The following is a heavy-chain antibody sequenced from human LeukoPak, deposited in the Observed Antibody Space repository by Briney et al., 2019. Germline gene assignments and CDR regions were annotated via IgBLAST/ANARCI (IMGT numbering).Heavy chain of an antibody. CDR3: ARDSYYDYGSGSYYKALFDY. V-gene: IGHV4-4*07. J-gene: IGHJ4*02. CDR2: IYTSGST. D-gene: IGHD3-10*01. CDR1: GGSISSYY. Sequence: SETLSLTCTVSGGSISSYYWSWIRQPAGKGLEWIGRIYTSGSTNYNPSLKSRVTMSVDTSKNQFSLKLSSVTAADTAVYYCARDSYYDYGSGSYYKALFDYWGQGTLVTVSS.